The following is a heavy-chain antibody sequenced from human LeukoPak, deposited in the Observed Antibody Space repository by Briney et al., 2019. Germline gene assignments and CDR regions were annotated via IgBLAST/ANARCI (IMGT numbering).Heavy chain of an antibody. CDR3: ASGRLAFDY. Sequence: PSETLSLTCAVYGGSFSGYYWSWIRQPQGKGLEWIGEINHSGSTNYNPSLKSRVTISVDTSKNQFSLKLSSVTAADTAVYYCASGRLAFDYWGQGTLVTVSS. D-gene: IGHD3-9*01. CDR1: GGSFSGYY. CDR2: INHSGST. V-gene: IGHV4-34*01. J-gene: IGHJ4*02.